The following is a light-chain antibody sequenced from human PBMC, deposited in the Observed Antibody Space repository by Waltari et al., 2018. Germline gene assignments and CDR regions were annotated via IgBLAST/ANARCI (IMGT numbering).Light chain of an antibody. V-gene: IGKV3-15*01. Sequence: EIVMTQSPATLSVSPGERATLSSRASQSVSNKLAWYQQKPGQAPRLLIYGASTRAAGITGRFSGSGSGTEFTLTISGLQSEDFAVYYCQQYDNWYTFGQGTKVEIK. CDR2: GAS. CDR3: QQYDNWYT. CDR1: QSVSNK. J-gene: IGKJ2*01.